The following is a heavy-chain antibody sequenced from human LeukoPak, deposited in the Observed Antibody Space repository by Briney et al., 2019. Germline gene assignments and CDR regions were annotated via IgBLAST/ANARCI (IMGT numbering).Heavy chain of an antibody. CDR2: IYYSGST. CDR1: GGSISSYY. J-gene: IGHJ4*02. V-gene: IGHV4-59*01. D-gene: IGHD1-26*01. Sequence: SETLSPTCAVSGGSISSYYWSWIRQPPGKGLEWIGYIYYSGSTNYNPSLKSRVTISVDTSKNQFSLKLSSVTAADTAVYYCAREGIVGASFDYWGQGTLVTVSS. CDR3: AREGIVGASFDY.